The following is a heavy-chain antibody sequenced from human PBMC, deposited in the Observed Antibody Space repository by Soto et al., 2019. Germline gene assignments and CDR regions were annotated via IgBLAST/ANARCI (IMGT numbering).Heavy chain of an antibody. J-gene: IGHJ6*02. CDR2: IKSKTDGGTT. Sequence: PGGSLRLSCAASGFTFSNAWMSWVRQAPGEGLEWVGRIKSKTDGGTTDYAAPVKGRFTISRDNAKNSLYLQMNSLRAEDTAVYYCARLKPGYCSGGSCYNRTSHYYYGMDVWGQGTTVTVSS. D-gene: IGHD2-15*01. CDR1: GFTFSNAW. CDR3: ARLKPGYCSGGSCYNRTSHYYYGMDV. V-gene: IGHV3-15*01.